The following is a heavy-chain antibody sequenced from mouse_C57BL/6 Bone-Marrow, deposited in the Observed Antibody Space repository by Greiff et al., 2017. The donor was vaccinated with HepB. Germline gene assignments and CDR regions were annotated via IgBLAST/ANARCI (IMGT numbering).Heavy chain of an antibody. D-gene: IGHD2-1*01. CDR2: IYPRDGST. CDR3: ARRGDGKALYYAMDY. CDR1: GYTFTDHT. J-gene: IGHJ4*01. Sequence: VQLQESDAELVKPGASVKISCKASGYTFTDHTIHWMKQRPEQGLEWIGYIYPRDGSTKYNEKFKGKATLTADKSSSTAYMQLNSLTSEDSAVYFCARRGDGKALYYAMDYWGQGTSVTVSS. V-gene: IGHV1-78*01.